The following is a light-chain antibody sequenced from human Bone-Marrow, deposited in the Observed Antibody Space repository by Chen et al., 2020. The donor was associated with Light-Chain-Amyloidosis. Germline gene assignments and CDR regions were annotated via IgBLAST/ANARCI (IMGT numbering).Light chain of an antibody. CDR3: QSADSSGTYEVI. J-gene: IGLJ2*01. Sequence: SYELTHPPSVALSPVQTARITCSGDDLPTKYAYWYQQKPGQAPVLVIHRDTERPSGISERFSGSSSGTTATLTLSGVQAEDEADYHCQSADSSGTYEVIFGGGTKLTVL. CDR2: RDT. V-gene: IGLV3-25*03. CDR1: DLPTKY.